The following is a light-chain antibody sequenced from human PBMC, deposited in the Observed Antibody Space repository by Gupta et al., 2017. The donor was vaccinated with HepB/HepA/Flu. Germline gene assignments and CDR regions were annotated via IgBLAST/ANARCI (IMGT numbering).Light chain of an antibody. CDR1: SSDVGAYNY. Sequence: QSALPQPPSASGSPGQSVTISCTGTSSDVGAYNYVSWYQQHPGKAPKLMIYEVSKRPSGVPDRFSGSKSGNTASLTVSGLQADDEADYYCTSYAGNNNLVFGGGTKLTVL. V-gene: IGLV2-8*01. CDR2: EVS. CDR3: TSYAGNNNLV. J-gene: IGLJ2*01.